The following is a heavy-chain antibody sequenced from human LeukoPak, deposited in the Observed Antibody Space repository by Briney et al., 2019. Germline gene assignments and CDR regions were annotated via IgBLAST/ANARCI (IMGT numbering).Heavy chain of an antibody. CDR3: ARDSSTKDYYDSSGYDPYFDY. Sequence: GGSLRLSCAASGFTFSSYGMHWVRQAPGKGLEWVAVIWYDGSNKYYADSVKGRFTISRDNSKNTPYLQMNSLRAEDTAVYYCARDSSTKDYYDSSGYDPYFDYWGQGTLVTVSS. J-gene: IGHJ4*02. CDR1: GFTFSSYG. CDR2: IWYDGSNK. D-gene: IGHD3-22*01. V-gene: IGHV3-33*01.